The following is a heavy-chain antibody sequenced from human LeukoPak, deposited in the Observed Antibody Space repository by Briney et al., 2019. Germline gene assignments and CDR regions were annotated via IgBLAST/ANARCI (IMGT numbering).Heavy chain of an antibody. Sequence: GGSLRLPCAASGFTFSSYSMNWVRQAPGKGPEWVSSISSSSSYIYYADSVKGRFTISRDNAKNSLYLQMNSLRAEDTAVYYCASEMRVLDYWAREPWSPSPQ. V-gene: IGHV3-21*01. CDR2: ISSSSSYI. CDR1: GFTFSSYS. CDR3: ASEMRVLDY. J-gene: IGHJ4*02.